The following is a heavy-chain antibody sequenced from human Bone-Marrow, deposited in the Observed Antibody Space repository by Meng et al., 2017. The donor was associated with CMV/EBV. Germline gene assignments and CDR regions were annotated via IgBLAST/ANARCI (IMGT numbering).Heavy chain of an antibody. D-gene: IGHD4-17*01. CDR3: ARDPDYGDYDEDYYFDY. CDR1: GFTFSTYA. Sequence: GESLKISCAASGFTFSTYAMHWVRQAPGKGLEWVAVISYDGSNKYYADSVKGRFTISRDNSKNTLYLQMNSLKAEDTAVYYCARDPDYGDYDEDYYFDYWGQGTLVTASS. CDR2: ISYDGSNK. V-gene: IGHV3-30-3*01. J-gene: IGHJ4*02.